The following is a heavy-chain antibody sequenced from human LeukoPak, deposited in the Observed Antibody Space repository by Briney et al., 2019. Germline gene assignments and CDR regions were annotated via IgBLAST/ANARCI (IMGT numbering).Heavy chain of an antibody. D-gene: IGHD1-26*01. V-gene: IGHV3-66*01. Sequence: HPGGSLRLSCAASGFTVSSNYMSWVRQAPGKGLEWVSVIYSGGSTYYADSVKGRFTISRDNSKNTLYLQMNSLRAEDTAVYYCAGGDSGSYVYRSEYFQHWGQGTLVTVSS. CDR1: GFTVSSNY. CDR2: IYSGGST. CDR3: AGGDSGSYVYRSEYFQH. J-gene: IGHJ1*01.